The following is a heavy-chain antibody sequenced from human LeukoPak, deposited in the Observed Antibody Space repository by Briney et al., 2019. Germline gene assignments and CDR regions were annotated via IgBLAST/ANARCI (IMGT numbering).Heavy chain of an antibody. V-gene: IGHV1-69*13. CDR2: IIPIFGTA. J-gene: IGHJ6*03. Sequence: ASVKVSCKASGGTFSSYAISWVRQAPGQGLEWMGGIIPIFGTANYAQKFQGRVTITADESTSTAYMELSSLRSGDTAVYYCARGPLLDYYYYMDVWGKGTTVTVSS. CDR1: GGTFSSYA. CDR3: ARGPLLDYYYYMDV. D-gene: IGHD2-15*01.